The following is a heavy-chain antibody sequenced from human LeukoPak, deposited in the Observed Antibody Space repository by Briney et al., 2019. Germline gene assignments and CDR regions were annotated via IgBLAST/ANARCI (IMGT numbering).Heavy chain of an antibody. V-gene: IGHV1-18*01. D-gene: IGHD1-1*01. Sequence: ASVKVSCKASGYTFTSYGISSVRQAPGQGLEWMGWISAYNGNTNYAQKLQGRVTMTIDTSTSTAYMELSSLRSEDTAVYYCARGNWNDFFDYWGQGTLVTVSS. CDR2: ISAYNGNT. CDR3: ARGNWNDFFDY. J-gene: IGHJ4*02. CDR1: GYTFTSYG.